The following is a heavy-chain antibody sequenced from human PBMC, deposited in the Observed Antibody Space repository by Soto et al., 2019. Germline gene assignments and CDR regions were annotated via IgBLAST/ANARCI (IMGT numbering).Heavy chain of an antibody. CDR1: GGSISSYY. CDR3: ARDIRRMATIRYFDY. J-gene: IGHJ4*02. D-gene: IGHD5-12*01. V-gene: IGHV4-59*01. Sequence: PSETLSLTCTVSGGSISSYYWSWIRQPPGKGLEWIGYIYYSGSTNYNPSLKSRVTISVDTSKNQFSLKLSSVTAADTAVYYCARDIRRMATIRYFDYWGQGTLVTVSS. CDR2: IYYSGST.